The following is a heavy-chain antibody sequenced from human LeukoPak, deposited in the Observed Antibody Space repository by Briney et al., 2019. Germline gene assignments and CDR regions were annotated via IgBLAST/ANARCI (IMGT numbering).Heavy chain of an antibody. CDR1: GFTFSSAA. D-gene: IGHD5-12*01. V-gene: IGHV3-23*01. J-gene: IGHJ4*02. Sequence: RGSLRLSCAASGFTFSSAAMTWVRQAPGMGREWGSTITVSDDATYYSDCVKGWFTISRDFSRTTVHLQLNSLRAEDTAIYYCAKGPQLYSGYHPDSWGQGTLVTVSS. CDR3: AKGPQLYSGYHPDS. CDR2: ITVSDDAT.